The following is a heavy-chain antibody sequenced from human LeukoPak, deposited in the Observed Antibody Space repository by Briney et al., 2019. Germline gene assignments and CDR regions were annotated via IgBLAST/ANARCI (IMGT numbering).Heavy chain of an antibody. V-gene: IGHV1-24*01. CDR1: GYTLTELS. CDR2: FDPEDGET. J-gene: IGHJ4*02. D-gene: IGHD5-18*01. CDR3: ATPPTLTAMVTLDY. Sequence: ASVKVSCKVSGYTLTELSMHWVRQAPGKGLEWMGGFDPEDGETIYAQKFQGRVTMTEDTSTDTAYMELSSLRSEDTAVYYCATPPTLTAMVTLDYWGQGTLVTVSS.